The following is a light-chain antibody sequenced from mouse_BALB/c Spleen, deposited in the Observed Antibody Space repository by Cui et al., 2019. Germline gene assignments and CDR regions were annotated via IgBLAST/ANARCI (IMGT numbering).Light chain of an antibody. J-gene: IGKJ2*01. CDR3: QHFWSTPHT. Sequence: EIQMTQFPASLSASVGETVNITCRGSVTIHNYLAWYQQKQGKSPQLLVYNAKTLADGVPSRFSGSGSGTQYSLKINSLQPEDFGSYYCQHFWSTPHTFGGGTKLEIK. CDR1: VTIHNY. V-gene: IGKV12-41*01. CDR2: NAK.